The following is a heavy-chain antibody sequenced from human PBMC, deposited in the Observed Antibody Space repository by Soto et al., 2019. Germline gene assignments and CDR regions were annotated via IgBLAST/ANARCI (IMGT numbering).Heavy chain of an antibody. CDR2: IYYSGTT. CDR3: ARDRCSSTSCYTGYYYGMDV. V-gene: IGHV4-61*01. J-gene: IGHJ6*02. CDR1: VASLISVSYY. D-gene: IGHD2-2*02. Sequence: SETLSLTCTFSVASLISVSYYWSCIRQPPWEGLEWIGYIYYSGTTNYSPSLNSRVTISVDTSKNQFSLKLSSVTAADTAVYYCARDRCSSTSCYTGYYYGMDVWGQGTTVTVSS.